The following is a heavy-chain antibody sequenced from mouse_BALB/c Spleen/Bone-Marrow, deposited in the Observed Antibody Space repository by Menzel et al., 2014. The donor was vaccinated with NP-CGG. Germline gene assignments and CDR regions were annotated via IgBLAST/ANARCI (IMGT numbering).Heavy chain of an antibody. CDR3: ARDDYGRGY. V-gene: IGHV7-3*02. D-gene: IGHD1-1*01. Sequence: DVQLVESGGGLVQPGGSLRLSCATSGFTFTDYYMSWVRQPPGKALEWLGFIRNKANGYTTEYSASVKGRFTISRDNSQSILYLQMNTLRAEDSATYYCARDDYGRGYWGQGTTLTVSS. J-gene: IGHJ2*01. CDR1: GFTFTDYY. CDR2: IRNKANGYTT.